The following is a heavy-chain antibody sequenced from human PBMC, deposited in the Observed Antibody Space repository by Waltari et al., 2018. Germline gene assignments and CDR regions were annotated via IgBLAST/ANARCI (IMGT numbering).Heavy chain of an antibody. Sequence: QVQLQESGPGLVKPSETLSPTCTVSGDSISRYYWSWIRQPPGKGLEWIGYISYTGSTNYNPSLKSRVTFSVDTSKNQFSLKLSSATAADTAVYYCARALVTTRIYFDYWGLGTLVTVSS. V-gene: IGHV4-59*08. D-gene: IGHD5-12*01. CDR2: ISYTGST. CDR3: ARALVTTRIYFDY. CDR1: GDSISRYY. J-gene: IGHJ4*02.